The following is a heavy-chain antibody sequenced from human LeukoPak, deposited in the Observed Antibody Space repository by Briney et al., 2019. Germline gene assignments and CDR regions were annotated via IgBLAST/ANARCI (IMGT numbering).Heavy chain of an antibody. D-gene: IGHD6-13*01. J-gene: IGHJ4*02. CDR1: GGSISSSSHY. CDR2: IYYSGST. Sequence: SETLSLTCAVSGGSISSSSHYWGWIRQPPGKRLEWIGSIYYSGSTYYNPSLKGRVPISVDTSKNQFSLRLSSVTAADMAVYFCARLGYSVSWTDCWGQGTLVTVSS. V-gene: IGHV4-39*01. CDR3: ARLGYSVSWTDC.